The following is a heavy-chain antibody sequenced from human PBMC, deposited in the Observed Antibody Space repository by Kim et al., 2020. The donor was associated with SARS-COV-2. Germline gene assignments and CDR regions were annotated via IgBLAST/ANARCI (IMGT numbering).Heavy chain of an antibody. D-gene: IGHD3-10*01. V-gene: IGHV4-61*01. CDR2: IHYSGST. Sequence: SETLSLTCTVSGGSVSSGSYYWSWIRQPPGKGLEWIGYIHYSGSTNYNPSLKSRVTISVDTSKNQFSLKLSSVTAADTAVCYCAIMARGVISTRAIDYWGQGTLVTVSS. J-gene: IGHJ4*02. CDR3: AIMARGVISTRAIDY. CDR1: GGSVSSGSYY.